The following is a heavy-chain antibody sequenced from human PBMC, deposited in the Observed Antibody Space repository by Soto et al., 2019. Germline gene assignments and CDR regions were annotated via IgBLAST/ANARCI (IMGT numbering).Heavy chain of an antibody. CDR2: INPNVGGT. CDR3: ARGGREVPRTTYDT. D-gene: IGHD3-16*01. CDR1: GYTFSDYY. V-gene: IGHV1-2*02. Sequence: QVQLVQSGAEVKKPGASVYVSCKASGYTFSDYYLHWLRQAPGQGLEWMGWINPNVGGTNYARKFQGRVTMTRDTSISTVYMKLTRLSPDDTAIYYCARGGREVPRTTYDTWGQGTLVAVSS. J-gene: IGHJ5*02.